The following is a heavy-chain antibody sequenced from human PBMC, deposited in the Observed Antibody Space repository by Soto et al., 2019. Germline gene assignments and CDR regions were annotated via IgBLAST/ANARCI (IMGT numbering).Heavy chain of an antibody. D-gene: IGHD3-3*01. J-gene: IGHJ5*02. CDR1: GGHIGSYD. V-gene: IGHV4-59*08. CDR2: IYYSGST. CDR3: VRGVTVFGLVSRFWFDP. Sequence: PSETLSLTCTVSGGHIGSYDWRWIRQPPGEGLEWIGHIYYSGSTYYNPSLKSRVVISIDTSRNQFSLRLNSLTAADSAVYFCVRGVTVFGLVSRFWFDPWGQGTVVTVSS.